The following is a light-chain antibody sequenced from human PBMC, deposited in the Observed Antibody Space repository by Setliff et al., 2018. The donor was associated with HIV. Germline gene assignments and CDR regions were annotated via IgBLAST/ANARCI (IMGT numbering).Light chain of an antibody. CDR2: DVN. Sequence: QSALAQPRSVSGSPGQSVTISCTGTSSDVGGYNYVSWYQQHPGKAPKLMIYDVNKRPSGVPDRLSGSKSGKMASLTISGLQAEDEADYYCCSYAGSSYGFGTGTKVTVL. J-gene: IGLJ1*01. V-gene: IGLV2-11*01. CDR1: SSDVGGYNY. CDR3: CSYAGSSYG.